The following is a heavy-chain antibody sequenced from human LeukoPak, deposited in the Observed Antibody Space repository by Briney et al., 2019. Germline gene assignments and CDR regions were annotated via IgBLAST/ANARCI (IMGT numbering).Heavy chain of an antibody. D-gene: IGHD6-6*01. CDR1: GYTFTGYY. CDR2: INPNSGGT. V-gene: IGHV1-2*02. Sequence: ASVTDSCKASGYTFTGYYMHWVRQAPGQGLEWMGWINPNSGGTNYAQKFQGRVTMTRDTSISTAYMELSRLRSDDTAVYYCARDDSSSSIFDYWGQGTLVTVSS. CDR3: ARDDSSSSIFDY. J-gene: IGHJ4*02.